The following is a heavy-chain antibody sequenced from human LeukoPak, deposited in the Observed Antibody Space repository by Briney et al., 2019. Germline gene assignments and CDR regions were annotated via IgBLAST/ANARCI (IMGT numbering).Heavy chain of an antibody. D-gene: IGHD2-2*01. J-gene: IGHJ6*02. CDR3: AKGIVVPYYKIRDYYYYGMDV. V-gene: IGHV3-30-3*01. Sequence: GGSLRLSCAASGFTFSSYAMHWVRQAPGKGLEWVAVISYDGSNKYYADSVKGRFTISGDNSKNTLYLQMNSLRAEDTAVYYCAKGIVVPYYKIRDYYYYGMDVWGQGTTVTVSS. CDR2: ISYDGSNK. CDR1: GFTFSSYA.